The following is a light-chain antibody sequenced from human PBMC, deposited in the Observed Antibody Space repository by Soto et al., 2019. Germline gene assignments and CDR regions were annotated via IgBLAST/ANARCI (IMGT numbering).Light chain of an antibody. Sequence: QSALTQPASVSGSPGQSITISCTGTSSDVGGYNYVSWYQQHPGKAPKLMIYDVSHRPSGVSNRLSGSKSGNTASLTISGLQAEDEADDYCSSYTGSSTYVFGTGTKVTVL. J-gene: IGLJ1*01. CDR3: SSYTGSSTYV. V-gene: IGLV2-14*01. CDR2: DVS. CDR1: SSDVGGYNY.